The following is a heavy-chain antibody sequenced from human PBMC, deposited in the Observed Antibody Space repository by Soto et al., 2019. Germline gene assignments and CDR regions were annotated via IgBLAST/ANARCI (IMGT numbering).Heavy chain of an antibody. J-gene: IGHJ4*02. CDR1: GYSISSGYY. Sequence: KTSETLSLTCAVSGYSISSGYYWGWIRQPPGKGLEWIGSIYHSGSTYYNPSLKSRVTISVDTSKNQFSLKLSSVTAADTAVYYCARDWGGTTVTTVARMSYFDYWGQGTLVTVSS. CDR2: IYHSGST. CDR3: ARDWGGTTVTTVARMSYFDY. V-gene: IGHV4-38-2*01. D-gene: IGHD4-17*01.